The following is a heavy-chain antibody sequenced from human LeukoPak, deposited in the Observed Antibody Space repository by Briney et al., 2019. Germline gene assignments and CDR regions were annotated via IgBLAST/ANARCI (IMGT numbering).Heavy chain of an antibody. D-gene: IGHD3-22*01. CDR2: FAGSDTTT. V-gene: IGHV3-48*03. CDR3: TTLGYHLDS. Sequence: GGTLRLSCAASGFDFGAYEMNWVRQAPGKGLEWVAYFAGSDTTTYYADSVKGRFTISRANARNSLYLQMNSLRAEDTALYYCTTLGYHLDSWGQGTLVTVSS. CDR1: GFDFGAYE. J-gene: IGHJ4*02.